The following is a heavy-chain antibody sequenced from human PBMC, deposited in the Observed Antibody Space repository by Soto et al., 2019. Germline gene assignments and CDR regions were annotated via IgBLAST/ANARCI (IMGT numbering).Heavy chain of an antibody. CDR1: GYTFTSYG. D-gene: IGHD3-22*01. Sequence: ASVKVSCKASGYTFTSYGISWVRQAPGQGLEWMGWISAYNGNTNYAQKLQGRVTMTTDTSTSTAYMELRSLRSDDTAVYYCARDHPGYYDSSGYYQLDDYYYHYGMDVWGQGSTVTVSS. CDR3: ARDHPGYYDSSGYYQLDDYYYHYGMDV. CDR2: ISAYNGNT. V-gene: IGHV1-18*01. J-gene: IGHJ6*02.